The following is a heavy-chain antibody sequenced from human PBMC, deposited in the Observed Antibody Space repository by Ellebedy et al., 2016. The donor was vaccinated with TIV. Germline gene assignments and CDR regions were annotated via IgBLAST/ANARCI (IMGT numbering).Heavy chain of an antibody. D-gene: IGHD3-16*02. V-gene: IGHV3-33*08. CDR1: GFTFSSYS. Sequence: GGSLRLSCAASGFTFSSYSMHWVRQAPGKGLEWVAVIWYDGSNKYYADSVKGRFTISRDNSKNTLYLQMNSLRAEDTAVYYCARDQLQYYVWGSYRYLDYWGQGTLVTVSS. CDR2: IWYDGSNK. J-gene: IGHJ4*02. CDR3: ARDQLQYYVWGSYRYLDY.